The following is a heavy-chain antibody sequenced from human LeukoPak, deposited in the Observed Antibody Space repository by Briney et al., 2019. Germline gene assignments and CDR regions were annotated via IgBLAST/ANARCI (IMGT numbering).Heavy chain of an antibody. J-gene: IGHJ5*02. CDR1: GGSISSSIYY. Sequence: SETLSLTCSVSGGSISSSIYYWGWIRQPPGKGPEWIGSIYYTGSTNYNPSLKSRVTISVDTSKNQFSLKLSSVTAADTAVYYCARGSSGWYNRHWFDPWGQGTLVTVSS. D-gene: IGHD6-19*01. CDR2: IYYTGST. V-gene: IGHV4-39*07. CDR3: ARGSSGWYNRHWFDP.